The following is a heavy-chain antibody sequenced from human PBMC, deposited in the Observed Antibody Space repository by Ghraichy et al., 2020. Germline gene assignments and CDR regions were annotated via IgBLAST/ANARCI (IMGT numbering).Heavy chain of an antibody. CDR1: GFTFSGYS. CDR3: ARGSRVVRSCYYVGMDV. CDR2: ITISSSSR. J-gene: IGHJ6*02. D-gene: IGHD4-23*01. V-gene: IGHV3-48*01. Sequence: GGSLRLSCVASGFTFSGYSLNWVRQSPGKGLEWVSYITISSSSRFYADSVKGRFTISRDKAQNSLSLQMNSLRAEDTAVYYCARGSRVVRSCYYVGMDVWGQGTTVTVSS.